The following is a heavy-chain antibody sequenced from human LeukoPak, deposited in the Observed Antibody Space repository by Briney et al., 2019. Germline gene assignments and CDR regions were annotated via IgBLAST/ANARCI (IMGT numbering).Heavy chain of an antibody. CDR1: GFRFSSYA. J-gene: IGHJ4*02. V-gene: IGHV3-23*01. Sequence: SGGSLRLACAASGFRFSSYAMSWVRQAPGKGLEWVSAISGSGVSTYYADSVKGRFTVSRDNSKNTLYLQMSSLRAEDTAVYYCARSADSSGIDYWGQGTLVTVSS. CDR2: ISGSGVST. CDR3: ARSADSSGIDY. D-gene: IGHD3-22*01.